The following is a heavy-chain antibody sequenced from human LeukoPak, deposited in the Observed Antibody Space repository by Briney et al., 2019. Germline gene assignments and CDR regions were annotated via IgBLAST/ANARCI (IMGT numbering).Heavy chain of an antibody. Sequence: ASVKVSCKASGYTFTSYDINWVRQATGQGLEWMGWMNPNSGNTGYAQKFQGRVTMTRNTSISTAYMELRSLRSDDTAVYYCARVGGRQQWRPGWVDPDYWGQGTLVTVSS. D-gene: IGHD6-19*01. V-gene: IGHV1-8*01. J-gene: IGHJ4*02. CDR3: ARVGGRQQWRPGWVDPDY. CDR1: GYTFTSYD. CDR2: MNPNSGNT.